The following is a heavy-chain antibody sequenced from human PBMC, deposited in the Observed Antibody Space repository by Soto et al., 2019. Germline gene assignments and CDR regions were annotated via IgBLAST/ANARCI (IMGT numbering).Heavy chain of an antibody. CDR3: ARRGVAWDYYHMDV. Sequence: SETLSLTCTVSGGSISSYYWSWIRQPPGKGLEWIGYIYYSGSTNYNPSLKSRVTISVDTSKNQFSLKLSSVTAADTAVYYCARRGVAWDYYHMDVWGKGTTVTVSS. V-gene: IGHV4-59*08. J-gene: IGHJ6*03. CDR2: IYYSGST. D-gene: IGHD2-8*01. CDR1: GGSISSYY.